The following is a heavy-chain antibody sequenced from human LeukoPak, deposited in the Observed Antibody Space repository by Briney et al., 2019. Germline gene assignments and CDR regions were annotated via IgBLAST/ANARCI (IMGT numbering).Heavy chain of an antibody. Sequence: GASVKVSCKASGYTFTSYDINWVRQAPGQGLEWMGWINTNTGNPTYAQGFTGRFVFSLDTSVSTAYLQISSLKAEDTAVYYCARDDGGEYSSYRHHPDYWGQGTLVTVSS. J-gene: IGHJ4*02. V-gene: IGHV7-4-1*02. D-gene: IGHD6-6*01. CDR2: INTNTGNP. CDR1: GYTFTSYD. CDR3: ARDDGGEYSSYRHHPDY.